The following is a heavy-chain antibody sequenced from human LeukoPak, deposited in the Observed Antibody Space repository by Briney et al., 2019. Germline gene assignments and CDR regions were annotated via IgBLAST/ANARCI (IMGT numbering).Heavy chain of an antibody. J-gene: IGHJ4*02. V-gene: IGHV4-59*01. CDR1: GGSISSYY. D-gene: IGHD3-22*01. CDR2: IYYTGGA. Sequence: SETLSLTCTVSGGSISSYYWSWIRQPPGKGLEWIGYIYYTGGANYNPSLKSRVTISLDKSRNQFFLRLSSATAADTAVYYCARFSEYSHSSVHYLDYWGQGTLVSVSS. CDR3: ARFSEYSHSSVHYLDY.